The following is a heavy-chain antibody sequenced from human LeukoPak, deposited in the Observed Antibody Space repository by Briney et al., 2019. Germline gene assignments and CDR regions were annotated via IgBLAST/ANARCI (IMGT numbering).Heavy chain of an antibody. D-gene: IGHD3/OR15-3a*01. CDR3: ARDPDFGALDI. Sequence: GGSLRLPCEASGFNFRTSWMAWVRQLPGSGLEWVADINQDGSHKYYIDSLKDRFSISRDNAKNSLYLQMNSLRPEDTAIYYCARDPDFGALDIWGQGTVVTVSS. CDR2: INQDGSHK. J-gene: IGHJ3*02. V-gene: IGHV3-7*01. CDR1: GFNFRTSW.